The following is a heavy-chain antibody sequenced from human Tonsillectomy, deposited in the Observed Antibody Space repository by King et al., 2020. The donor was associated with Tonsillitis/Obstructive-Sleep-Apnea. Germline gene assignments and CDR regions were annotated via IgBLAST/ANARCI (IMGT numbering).Heavy chain of an antibody. Sequence: VQLQESGPGLVKPSETLSLTCTVSGGSISSYYWSWLRQPPGKGLEWIGYIYYSGSTKYNPSLKSRVTISVDTSKNQFSLKLSSVTAADTAVYYCARGALDAFDIWGQGTMVTVSS. CDR2: IYYSGST. J-gene: IGHJ3*02. CDR3: ARGALDAFDI. CDR1: GGSISSYY. V-gene: IGHV4-59*01.